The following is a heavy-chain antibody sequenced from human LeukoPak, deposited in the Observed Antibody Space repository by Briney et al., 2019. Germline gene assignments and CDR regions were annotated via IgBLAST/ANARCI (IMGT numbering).Heavy chain of an antibody. J-gene: IGHJ3*02. CDR2: FDPEDGET. D-gene: IGHD3-22*01. Sequence: GASVKVSCKVSGYTLTELSMHWVRQAPGKGLEWMGGFDPEDGETIYAQKFQGRVTMTEDTSTDTAYMELSSLRSEDTAVYYCATAKDYYDSSGYYFVHDAFDIWGQGTMVTVSS. V-gene: IGHV1-24*01. CDR3: ATAKDYYDSSGYYFVHDAFDI. CDR1: GYTLTELS.